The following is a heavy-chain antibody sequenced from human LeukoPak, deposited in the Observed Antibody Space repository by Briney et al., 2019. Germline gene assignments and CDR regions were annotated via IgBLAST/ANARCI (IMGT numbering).Heavy chain of an antibody. V-gene: IGHV1-69*13. CDR3: ARGCSSTSCYGYAPNWFDP. J-gene: IGHJ5*02. D-gene: IGHD2-2*01. Sequence: ASVKVSCKASGGTFSSYAISWVRQAPGQGLEWMGGIIPIFGTANYAQKFQGRVTITADESTSTAYMELSSLRSEDTAVYYCARGCSSTSCYGYAPNWFDPWGQGTLVTVSS. CDR1: GGTFSSYA. CDR2: IIPIFGTA.